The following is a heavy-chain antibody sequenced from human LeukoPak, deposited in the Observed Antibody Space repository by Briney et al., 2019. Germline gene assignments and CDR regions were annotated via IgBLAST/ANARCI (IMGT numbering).Heavy chain of an antibody. Sequence: PSETLSLTCTVSGGSISSYYWSWIRQPPGKGLEWIGYIYYGGSTNYNPSLKSRVTISVDTSKNQFSLKLSSVTAADTAVYYCATGVLSSALAAGAFDIWGQGTMVTVSS. D-gene: IGHD6-13*01. CDR3: ATGVLSSALAAGAFDI. CDR2: IYYGGST. J-gene: IGHJ3*02. V-gene: IGHV4-59*01. CDR1: GGSISSYY.